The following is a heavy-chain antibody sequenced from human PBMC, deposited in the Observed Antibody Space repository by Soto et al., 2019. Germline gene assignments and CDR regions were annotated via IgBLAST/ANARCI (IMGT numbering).Heavy chain of an antibody. CDR3: ARDFPGYSYGAFDY. J-gene: IGHJ4*02. CDR2: IWYDGSNK. CDR1: VFTFSSYG. Sequence: PGWSLRLSCSASVFTFSSYGMHWFRQAPGKGLEWVAVIWYDGSNKYYADSVKGRFTISRDNSKNTLYLQMNSLRAEDTAVYYCARDFPGYSYGAFDYWGQGTLVTVSS. D-gene: IGHD5-18*01. V-gene: IGHV3-33*01.